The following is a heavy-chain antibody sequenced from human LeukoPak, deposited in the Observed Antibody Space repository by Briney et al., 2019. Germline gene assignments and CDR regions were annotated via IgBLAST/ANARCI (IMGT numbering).Heavy chain of an antibody. D-gene: IGHD4/OR15-4a*01. Sequence: PGGSLRLSCAVSGFTFSSHAMSWARQAPGKGLEWVSGISISGDMTYYADSVEGRFTISRDNSKNTVHLQMNNVRVEDTAVYFCANEEVPNDYWGQGTLVTVSS. CDR1: GFTFSSHA. CDR2: ISISGDMT. J-gene: IGHJ4*02. V-gene: IGHV3-23*01. CDR3: ANEEVPNDY.